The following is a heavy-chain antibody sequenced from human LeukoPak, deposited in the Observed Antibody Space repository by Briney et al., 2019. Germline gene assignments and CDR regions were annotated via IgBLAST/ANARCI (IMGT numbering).Heavy chain of an antibody. CDR3: ANVIMSPSDY. V-gene: IGHV3-23*01. D-gene: IGHD5/OR15-5a*01. CDR1: GFIFNNYD. J-gene: IGHJ4*02. Sequence: GGSLRLSCVVSGFIFNNYDMSWVRQAPGKGLDWVSGISGSGGSTYYADSVKGRFTISRDNSKNTLYLQMNSLRAEDTAVYYCANVIMSPSDYWGQGTLVTVSS. CDR2: ISGSGGST.